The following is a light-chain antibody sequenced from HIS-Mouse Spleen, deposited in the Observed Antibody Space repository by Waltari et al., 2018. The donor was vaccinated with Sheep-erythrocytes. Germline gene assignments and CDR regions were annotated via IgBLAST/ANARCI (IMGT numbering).Light chain of an antibody. CDR3: CSYAGSSTPWV. Sequence: QSALTQPASVSGSPGQSITISCTGTSSDVGSYNLFSWYQQHPGKAPKLMIYDGSNRPSGVSNRFYGSKSGNTASLTISGLQAEDEADYYCCSYAGSSTPWVFGGGTKLTVL. CDR2: DGS. CDR1: SSDVGSYNL. V-gene: IGLV2-23*01. J-gene: IGLJ3*02.